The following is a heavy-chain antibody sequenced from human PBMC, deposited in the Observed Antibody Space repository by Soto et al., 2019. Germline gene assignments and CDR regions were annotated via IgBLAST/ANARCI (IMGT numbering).Heavy chain of an antibody. CDR2: IYYTGTT. Sequence: SETLSLTCTVSGGSISSFYWTWIRQPPGKGLEWIGYIYYTGTTSYNPSLRRRVTISVDTSKNQFSLKLSSVTAADTAVYYCARVERYTSGWYPYWGQGTLVTVSS. CDR1: GGSISSFY. CDR3: ARVERYTSGWYPY. J-gene: IGHJ4*02. D-gene: IGHD6-19*01. V-gene: IGHV4-59*01.